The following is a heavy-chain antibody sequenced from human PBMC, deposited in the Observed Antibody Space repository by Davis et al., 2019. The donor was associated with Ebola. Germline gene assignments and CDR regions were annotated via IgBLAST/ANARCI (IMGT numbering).Heavy chain of an antibody. D-gene: IGHD2-2*02. CDR2: ISDRSEHT. CDR3: ARGGYCSRTSCYTEDNHFDY. CDR1: GFTFSSYT. V-gene: IGHV3-23*01. J-gene: IGHJ4*02. Sequence: PGGSLRLSCAASGFTFSSYTMNWVRQAPGKGLEWVSTISDRSEHTHYADSVKGRFTISRYDSKNTVFLHMNTLRAEDTAIYYCARGGYCSRTSCYTEDNHFDYWGQGTLVTVSS.